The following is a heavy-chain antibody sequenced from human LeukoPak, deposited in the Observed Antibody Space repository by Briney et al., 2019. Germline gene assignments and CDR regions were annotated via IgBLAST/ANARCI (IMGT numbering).Heavy chain of an antibody. Sequence: ASVKVSCKASGYTFTGYYMHWVRQAPGQGLEWMGWINPNSGGTNYAQKFQGRVTMTRDTSISTAYMELSRLRSDDTAVYYCARSSPDHYDRGYFDYWGQGTLVTVSS. V-gene: IGHV1-2*02. CDR3: ARSSPDHYDRGYFDY. CDR2: INPNSGGT. CDR1: GYTFTGYY. J-gene: IGHJ4*02. D-gene: IGHD3-22*01.